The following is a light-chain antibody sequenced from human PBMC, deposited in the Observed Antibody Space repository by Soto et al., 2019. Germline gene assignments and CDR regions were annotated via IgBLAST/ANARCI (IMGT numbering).Light chain of an antibody. Sequence: EIVLMQSPATLSVSLWVSATLSCRASQSVSLSLAWCQMRPGQPPRLRIYGASTSANDIPARFSGSGSATDFTLPISSLQSEDFSVYFCQQYHIWPSWTFGQGTKVDLK. V-gene: IGKV3-15*01. J-gene: IGKJ1*01. CDR1: QSVSLS. CDR2: GAS. CDR3: QQYHIWPSWT.